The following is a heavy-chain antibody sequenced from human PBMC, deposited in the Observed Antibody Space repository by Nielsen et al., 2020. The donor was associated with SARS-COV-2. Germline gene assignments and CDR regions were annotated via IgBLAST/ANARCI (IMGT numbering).Heavy chain of an antibody. Sequence: SETLSLTCAVYGGSFSAYCWTWVRQPPGKGLEWIGEITHGGSTNYNPSLKSRVTMSVDTSKNQFSLKLSSVTAADTAVYYCVRAPDYDVLTGYYPDAFDVWGRGTMVTVPS. J-gene: IGHJ3*01. V-gene: IGHV4-34*01. CDR2: ITHGGST. CDR3: VRAPDYDVLTGYYPDAFDV. CDR1: GGSFSAYC. D-gene: IGHD3-9*01.